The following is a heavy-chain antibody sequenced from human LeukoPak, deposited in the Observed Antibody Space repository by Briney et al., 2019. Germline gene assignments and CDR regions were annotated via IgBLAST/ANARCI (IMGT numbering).Heavy chain of an antibody. CDR2: ISGSGGST. J-gene: IGHJ4*02. CDR1: GFTFSSNA. Sequence: GGALRLSCAASGFTFSSNAMSWVRQAPGKGLEWVSAISGSGGSTYYADYVKGRFTISRDNYKNTLYLQMNSLRAEDTAVYYCAKVDGITIFEVFDYWGQGTLVTVSS. CDR3: AKVDGITIFEVFDY. V-gene: IGHV3-23*01. D-gene: IGHD3-3*01.